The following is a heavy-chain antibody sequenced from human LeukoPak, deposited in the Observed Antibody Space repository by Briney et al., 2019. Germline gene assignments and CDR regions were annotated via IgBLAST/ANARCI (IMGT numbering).Heavy chain of an antibody. CDR1: VFTFSSYS. V-gene: IGHV3-21*01. CDR2: ISSSSSYI. CDR3: ARERVAGNFDY. Sequence: GGSLRLSCAASVFTFSSYSTNWVRQAPGRGLEWVSSISSSSSYIYYADSVKGRSTISRDNAKNSLYLQMNSLRAEDTAVYYCARERVAGNFDYWGQGTLVTVSS. J-gene: IGHJ4*02. D-gene: IGHD2-15*01.